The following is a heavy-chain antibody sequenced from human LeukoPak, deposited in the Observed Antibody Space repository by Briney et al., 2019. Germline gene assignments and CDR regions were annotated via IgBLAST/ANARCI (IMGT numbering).Heavy chain of an antibody. Sequence: GGSLRLSCAASGFTFTSYALHWVRQAPGKGLEWVAVISYDGGNKYYSDSVKGRFTISRDNAKNSLYLQMNSLRAEDTALYYCAKDLDSSGYNYFDYWGQGTLVTVSS. CDR3: AKDLDSSGYNYFDY. CDR2: ISYDGGNK. D-gene: IGHD3-22*01. V-gene: IGHV3-30*04. J-gene: IGHJ4*02. CDR1: GFTFTSYA.